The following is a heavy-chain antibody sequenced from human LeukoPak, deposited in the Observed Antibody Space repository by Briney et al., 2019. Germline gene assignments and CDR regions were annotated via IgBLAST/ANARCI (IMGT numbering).Heavy chain of an antibody. J-gene: IGHJ4*02. Sequence: GGSLRLSCSASRFTFSNYGMHWVRQAPGKGLGWVAVIWYDGRNTYYADSVKGRFTISRDNSKNTLYLQMNSLRAEDTAVYYGAQWSALAGTRYWGQGTLVTVSS. CDR2: IWYDGRNT. D-gene: IGHD6-19*01. CDR3: AQWSALAGTRY. CDR1: RFTFSNYG. V-gene: IGHV3-33*08.